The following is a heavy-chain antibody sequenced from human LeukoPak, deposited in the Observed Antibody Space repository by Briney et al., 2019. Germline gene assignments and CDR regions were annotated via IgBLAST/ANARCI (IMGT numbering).Heavy chain of an antibody. CDR1: GFTFSSYA. V-gene: IGHV3-30-3*01. D-gene: IGHD3-3*01. CDR2: ISYDGGNK. CDR3: ARVRYDFWSGYYDDY. J-gene: IGHJ4*02. Sequence: GGSLRLSCAASGFTFSSYAMHWVRQAPGKGLEWVAVISYDGGNKYYADSVKGRFTISRDNSKNTLYLQMNSLRAEDTAVYYCARVRYDFWSGYYDDYWGQGTLVTVSS.